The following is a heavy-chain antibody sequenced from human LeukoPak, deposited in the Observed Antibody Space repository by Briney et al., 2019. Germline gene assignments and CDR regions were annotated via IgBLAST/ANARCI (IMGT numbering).Heavy chain of an antibody. D-gene: IGHD3-9*01. J-gene: IGHJ4*02. CDR3: ARGYDILTGYTLDY. V-gene: IGHV1-24*01. Sequence: ASVKVSCKVSGYTLTELSMHWVRQAPGKGLEWMGGFDPEDGETIYAQKFQGRVTMTEDTSTDTAYMELSSLRAEDMAVYYCARGYDILTGYTLDYWGQGTLVTVSS. CDR2: FDPEDGET. CDR1: GYTLTELS.